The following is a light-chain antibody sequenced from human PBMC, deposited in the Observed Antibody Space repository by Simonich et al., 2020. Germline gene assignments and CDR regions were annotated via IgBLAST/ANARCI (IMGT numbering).Light chain of an antibody. V-gene: IGLV1-51*01. CDR2: DKK. J-gene: IGLJ2*01. Sequence: QSVLTQPPSVSAAPGQKVTISCSGSSSNIGNNYVSWYQQLPGTAPKLLIYDKKKRPSEIPDRFSGSKSGTSATLGITGLQTGDEADYYCGTWDSSLSAGVFGGGTKLTVL. CDR3: GTWDSSLSAGV. CDR1: SSNIGNNY.